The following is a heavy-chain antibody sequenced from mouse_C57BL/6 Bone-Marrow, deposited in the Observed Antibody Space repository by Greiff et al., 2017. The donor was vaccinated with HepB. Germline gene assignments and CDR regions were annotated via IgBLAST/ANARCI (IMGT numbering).Heavy chain of an antibody. CDR1: GYTFTSYW. V-gene: IGHV1-74*01. Sequence: VQLQQPGAELVKPGASVKLSCKASGYTFTSYWMHWVKQRPGQGLEWIGMIHPSDSDTNYNQKFKGKATLTVDKSSSTAYMQLSSLTSEDSAVYYCARSHYSNSHWYFDVWGTGTTVTVSS. CDR2: IHPSDSDT. J-gene: IGHJ1*03. CDR3: ARSHYSNSHWYFDV. D-gene: IGHD2-5*01.